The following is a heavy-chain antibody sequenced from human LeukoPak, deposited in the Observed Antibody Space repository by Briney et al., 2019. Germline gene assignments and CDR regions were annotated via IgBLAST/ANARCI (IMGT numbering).Heavy chain of an antibody. D-gene: IGHD6-19*01. CDR3: AKGPIAVAGTGAFDI. CDR1: GGSINSYY. Sequence: SETLFLTCTVSGGSINSYYWSWVRQPPGKGLEWIGYIYYSGTTNYNPSLKSRVTISIDTSENQFSLTLSSVTAADTAVYYCAKGPIAVAGTGAFDIWGQGTVVTVSS. V-gene: IGHV4-59*01. J-gene: IGHJ3*02. CDR2: IYYSGTT.